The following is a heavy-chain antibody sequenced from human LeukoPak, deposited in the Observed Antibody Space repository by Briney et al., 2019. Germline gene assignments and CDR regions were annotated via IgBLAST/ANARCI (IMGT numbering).Heavy chain of an antibody. D-gene: IGHD3-22*01. V-gene: IGHV3-21*01. Sequence: GGSLRLSCAASGVTFSSYSMNWVRQAPGKGLEWVSSISSSSSYIYYADSVKGRFTISRDNAKNSLYLQMNSLRAEDTAVYYCAREAPGDYDSSGYYYYYYGMDVWGQGATVTVSS. CDR3: AREAPGDYDSSGYYYYYYGMDV. CDR2: ISSSSSYI. CDR1: GVTFSSYS. J-gene: IGHJ6*02.